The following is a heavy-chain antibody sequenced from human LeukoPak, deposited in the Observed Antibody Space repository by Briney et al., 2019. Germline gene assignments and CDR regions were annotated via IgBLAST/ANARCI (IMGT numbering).Heavy chain of an antibody. V-gene: IGHV4-39*01. J-gene: IGHJ2*01. Sequence: PSETLSLTCTVSGASIDSSRYYWGWIRQPPGKGPEWIASIFYSGNSYNNPSLKSRVTMSVDTSKNQFSLELTSVTAADTAVYYCATLAVWRDWYFDLWGRGTLVTVSS. D-gene: IGHD2-21*01. CDR1: GASIDSSRYY. CDR2: IFYSGNS. CDR3: ATLAVWRDWYFDL.